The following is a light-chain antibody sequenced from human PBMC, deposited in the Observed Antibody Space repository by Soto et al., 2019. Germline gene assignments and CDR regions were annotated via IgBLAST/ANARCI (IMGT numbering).Light chain of an antibody. CDR3: SSYTCSSTVV. V-gene: IGLV2-14*02. Sequence: QSALTQPASVSGSPGQSITISCTASSSHIGSSNLVSWYQHHSGKAPKLIIYEGNKRPSGVSNRFSGSKSGKTASLTISGLQAEDEADYYCSSYTCSSTVVFCGVTKLTVL. CDR1: SSHIGSSNL. CDR2: EGN. J-gene: IGLJ2*01.